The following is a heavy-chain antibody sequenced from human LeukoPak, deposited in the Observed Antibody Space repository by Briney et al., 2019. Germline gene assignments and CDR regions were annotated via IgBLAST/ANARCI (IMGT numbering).Heavy chain of an antibody. V-gene: IGHV3-9*01. D-gene: IGHD6-13*01. CDR1: GFTFDDYA. CDR3: VRSSSWYATQGKWFDP. J-gene: IGHJ5*02. Sequence: GGSLRLSCAASGFTFDDYAMHWVRQAPGKGLEWVSGISWNSGNIGYADSVKGRFTISRDNAKNSLYLQMNSLRAEDTALYYCVRSSSWYATQGKWFDPWGQGTLVTVSS. CDR2: ISWNSGNI.